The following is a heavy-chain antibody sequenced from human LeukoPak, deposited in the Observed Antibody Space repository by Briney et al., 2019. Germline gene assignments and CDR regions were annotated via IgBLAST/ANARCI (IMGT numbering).Heavy chain of an antibody. V-gene: IGHV3-23*01. J-gene: IGHJ4*02. CDR1: GFTFSSYG. CDR2: ISGNGGST. D-gene: IGHD3-10*01. Sequence: PGGSLRLSCTASGFTFSSYGMDWVRQAPGKGLEWVSVISGNGGSTYYAESVKGRFTISRDNSKNTLYLQMNSLRAEDTAVYYCAKLPYMVRGVTHPSFDYWGQGTLVTVSS. CDR3: AKLPYMVRGVTHPSFDY.